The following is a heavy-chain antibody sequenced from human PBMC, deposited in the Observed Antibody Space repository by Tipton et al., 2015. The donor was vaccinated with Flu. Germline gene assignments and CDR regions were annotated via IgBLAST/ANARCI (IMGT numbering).Heavy chain of an antibody. CDR1: GFTFSRYG. V-gene: IGHV3-23*01. J-gene: IGHJ4*02. CDR2: FSASGGIT. D-gene: IGHD6-19*01. CDR3: AKVIPEKVAGLDY. Sequence: PLRLSCAVSGFTFSRYGMSWVRQAPGKGLEWVSGFSASGGITYYADSVKGRFTLARDFYKNTLYLQMNSLRVEDTAIYYCAKVIPEKVAGLDYWGQGTLVTVSS.